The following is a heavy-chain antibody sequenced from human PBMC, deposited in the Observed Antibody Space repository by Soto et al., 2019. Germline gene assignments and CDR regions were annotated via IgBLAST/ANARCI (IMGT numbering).Heavy chain of an antibody. CDR1: GGTFSSYA. D-gene: IGHD6-6*01. J-gene: IGHJ5*02. CDR3: ASRDSSSSSYCFDP. CDR2: IIPIFGTA. V-gene: IGHV1-69*13. Sequence: ASVKVSCKASGGTFSSYAISWVRQAPGQGLEWMGGIIPIFGTANYAQKFQGRVTITADESTSTAYMELSSLRSEDTAVYYCASRDSSSSSYCFDPWGQGTLVTVSS.